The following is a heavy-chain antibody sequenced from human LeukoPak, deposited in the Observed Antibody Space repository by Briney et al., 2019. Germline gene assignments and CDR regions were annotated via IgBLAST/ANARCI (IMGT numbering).Heavy chain of an antibody. CDR2: ISGSGGGT. V-gene: IGHV3-23*01. CDR3: AKCDGSSVWCHFDY. Sequence: GGSLRLYCAASGFTFSSYAMSWVRQAPGKGLDWVTAISGSGGGTYYADSVKGRFTISRDNSKNTLYLQMNSLRAEDTAVYYCAKCDGSSVWCHFDYWGQGTLVTVSS. CDR1: GFTFSSYA. J-gene: IGHJ4*02. D-gene: IGHD6-19*01.